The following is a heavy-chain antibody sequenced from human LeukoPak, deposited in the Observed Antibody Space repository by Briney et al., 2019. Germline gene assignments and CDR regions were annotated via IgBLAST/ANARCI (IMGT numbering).Heavy chain of an antibody. CDR1: GFSFSSYG. V-gene: IGHV3-30*18. CDR3: AKDGIRYYYDSSGYYGDY. CDR2: ISYGGSNE. D-gene: IGHD3-22*01. Sequence: GRSLRLSCAASGFSFSSYGMHWVRQAPGKGLEWVAVISYGGSNEYYADSVKGRFTLSRDNSKNTLYLQMTSLRAEDTAVYYCAKDGIRYYYDSSGYYGDYWGQGTLVTVSS. J-gene: IGHJ4*02.